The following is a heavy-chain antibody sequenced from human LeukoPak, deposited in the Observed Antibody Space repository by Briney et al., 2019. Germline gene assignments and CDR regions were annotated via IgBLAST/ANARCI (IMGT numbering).Heavy chain of an antibody. V-gene: IGHV4-4*07. CDR2: IYTSGRT. CDR1: GDSISSYY. CDR3: AVQGVAGLFDY. D-gene: IGHD6-19*01. Sequence: SETLSLTCTVSGDSISSYYWSWLRQPAGKGLEWVGRIYTSGRTNYNPSLKSRVTMSEDTSKNQFSLKLSSVTAADTAVYYCAVQGVAGLFDYWGQGTLVTVSS. J-gene: IGHJ4*02.